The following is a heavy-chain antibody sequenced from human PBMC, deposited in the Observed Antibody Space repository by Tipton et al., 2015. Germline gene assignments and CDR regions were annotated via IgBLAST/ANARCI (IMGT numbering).Heavy chain of an antibody. Sequence: LVKPTQTLTLTCTFSGFSLSTYGVSVSWIRQPPGQALEWLALVYWNDNKYYKASLNSRLTITKDTAKNQVVLTVTDMDPADTATYYCAHRYTYGGPDFFDYWGQGAVVIVSS. CDR3: AHRYTYGGPDFFDY. D-gene: IGHD1-26*01. CDR1: GFSLSTYGVS. V-gene: IGHV2-5*01. CDR2: VYWNDNK. J-gene: IGHJ4*02.